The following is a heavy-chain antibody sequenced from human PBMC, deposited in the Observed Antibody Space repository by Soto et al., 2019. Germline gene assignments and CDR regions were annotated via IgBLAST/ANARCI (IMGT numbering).Heavy chain of an antibody. CDR2: INYSGTT. V-gene: IGHV4-31*03. CDR3: ARAVSNAFDI. CDR1: GASISSAGYY. D-gene: IGHD4-4*01. Sequence: QVQLQESGPGLVKPSQTLSLTCSVSGASISSAGYYWTWIRQHPGKGLEWIGNINYSGTTYYNPSLRSRVSISADTSKNQFSLKLISVTAGDTAVYYCARAVSNAFDIWGQGTMVTVSS. J-gene: IGHJ3*02.